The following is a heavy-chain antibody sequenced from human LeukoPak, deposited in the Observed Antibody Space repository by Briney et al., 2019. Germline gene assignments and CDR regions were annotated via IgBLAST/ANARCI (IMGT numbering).Heavy chain of an antibody. CDR2: IKQDGTEK. J-gene: IGHJ4*02. V-gene: IGHV3-7*01. Sequence: PGGSLRLSCAASGFTFTTYWMSWVRQAPGKGLEWVANIKQDGTEKYYVDSVKGRFTISRDNAKNSLYLQMNSLRVEDTAVYYCAKDEDHDYGDYYFDSWGQGTLVTVSS. CDR3: AKDEDHDYGDYYFDS. D-gene: IGHD4-17*01. CDR1: GFTFTTYW.